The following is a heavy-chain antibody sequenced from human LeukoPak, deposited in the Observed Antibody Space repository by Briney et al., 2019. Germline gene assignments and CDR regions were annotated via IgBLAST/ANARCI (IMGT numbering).Heavy chain of an antibody. Sequence: SETLSLTCTVSGGSISSSSYYWGWIRQPPGKGLEWIGSIYYSGSTYYNPSLKSRVTISVDTSKNQFSLKLSSVTAADTAVYYCAGRRITMIVVVIHDAFDIWGQGTMVTVSS. CDR1: GGSISSSSYY. CDR2: IYYSGST. V-gene: IGHV4-39*01. J-gene: IGHJ3*02. D-gene: IGHD3-22*01. CDR3: AGRRITMIVVVIHDAFDI.